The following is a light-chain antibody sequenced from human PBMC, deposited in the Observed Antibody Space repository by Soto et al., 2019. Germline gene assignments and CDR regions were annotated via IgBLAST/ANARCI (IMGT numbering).Light chain of an antibody. J-gene: IGKJ5*01. Sequence: AIQLTQSPSSLSASVGDRVTISCRASRDIRNDLAWYQHDPGKDPKVLIYGASILHSGVPSRFSGSGSGTDFTLTISSLLPEDFATYYCLQDFNYPITFGQGTRLEIK. V-gene: IGKV1-6*01. CDR1: RDIRND. CDR3: LQDFNYPIT. CDR2: GAS.